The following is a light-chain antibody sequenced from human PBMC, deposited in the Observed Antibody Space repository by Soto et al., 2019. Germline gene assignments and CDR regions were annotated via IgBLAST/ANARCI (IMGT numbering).Light chain of an antibody. Sequence: DLVLTPSPDSLAVSLGERATINCKSSQSVLYSSNNKNYLAWYQQKPGQPPKLLIYWASTRESGVPDRFSGSGSGTDFTLTISSLQAEDVAVYYCQQYYSTPLTFGGGTKVDNK. V-gene: IGKV4-1*01. CDR2: WAS. CDR1: QSVLYSSNNKNY. CDR3: QQYYSTPLT. J-gene: IGKJ4*01.